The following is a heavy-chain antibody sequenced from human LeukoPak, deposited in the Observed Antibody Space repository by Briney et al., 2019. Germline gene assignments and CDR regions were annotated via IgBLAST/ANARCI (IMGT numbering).Heavy chain of an antibody. D-gene: IGHD3-10*01. J-gene: IGHJ4*02. CDR1: GGTFSSYA. CDR3: ARDPFVGFGELSPPPDY. CDR2: IIPIFGSA. V-gene: IGHV1-69*13. Sequence: SVKVSCKASGGTFSSYAISWVRQAPGQGLEWMGGIIPIFGSANYAQKFQGRVTITADESTSTAYMELRSLRSDDTAVYYCARDPFVGFGELSPPPDYWGQGTLVTVSS.